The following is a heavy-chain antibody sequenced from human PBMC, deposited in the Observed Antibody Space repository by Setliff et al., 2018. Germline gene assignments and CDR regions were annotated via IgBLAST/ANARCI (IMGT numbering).Heavy chain of an antibody. D-gene: IGHD1-26*01. CDR2: ISKDGDRT. V-gene: IGHV3-64*02. CDR3: ANSWGANTFDY. Sequence: GGSLRLSCAASGFPFSTYAMHWVRQPPGKRLEYVSVISKDGDRTYYADSVKGRVTITTDTSMSTAYMELRSLRSDDTAVYYCANSWGANTFDYWGQGTLVTVSS. CDR1: GFPFSTYA. J-gene: IGHJ4*02.